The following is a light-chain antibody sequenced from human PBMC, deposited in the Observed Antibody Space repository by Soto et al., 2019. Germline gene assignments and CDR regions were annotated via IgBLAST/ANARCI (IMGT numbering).Light chain of an antibody. V-gene: IGKV3-20*01. J-gene: IGKJ4*01. CDR1: QSVSSSY. CDR3: QKCGSAPFT. CDR2: GAS. Sequence: EIVLTQSPGTLSLSPGERATLSCRASQSVSSSYLAWYQQKPGQAPRLLIYGASSRATGIPDRFSGSGSGTDFTLTISSLQPEDVATYYCQKCGSAPFTFGGGTKVEIK.